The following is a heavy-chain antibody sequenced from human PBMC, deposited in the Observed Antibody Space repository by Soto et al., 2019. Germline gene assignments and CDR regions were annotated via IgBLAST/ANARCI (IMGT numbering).Heavy chain of an antibody. CDR1: GFTFSSYW. CDR2: IKQDGSEK. D-gene: IGHD1-1*01. J-gene: IGHJ6*02. CDR3: AKEGATAASYYYNAMDV. Sequence: PGGSLRLTCAASGFTFSSYWMSWVRQAPGKGLEWVANIKQDGSEKYYVDSVKGRFTISRDNSQNTLYLQMDSLRPEDTATYYFAKEGATAASYYYNAMDVWGQGTTVTVSS. V-gene: IGHV3-7*01.